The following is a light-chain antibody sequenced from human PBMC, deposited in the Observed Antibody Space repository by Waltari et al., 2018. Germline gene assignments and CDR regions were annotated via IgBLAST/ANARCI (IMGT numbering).Light chain of an antibody. CDR3: ALYMGNGISV. J-gene: IGLJ3*02. Sequence: QTVVTQEPSFSVSPGGTVTLTCGLRSGSVSSAYFPSWYQQTPGQAPRMLIHSTTTPSSGVPDRFSGSILGNKAALTITGAQAEDESDYYCALYMGNGISVFGGGTRLTVL. CDR2: STT. V-gene: IGLV8-61*01. CDR1: SGSVSSAYF.